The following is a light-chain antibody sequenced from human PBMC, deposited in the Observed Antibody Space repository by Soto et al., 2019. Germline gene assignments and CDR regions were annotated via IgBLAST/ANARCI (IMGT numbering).Light chain of an antibody. Sequence: QSVLTQPASVSGSPGQSVTISCTGSSSDVGTYDLVSWYQQHPGKAPKILIYEGTKRPSGVSNRFSGSKSGNTASLTISGLQAEDEADYFCCSYAGFSTVVFGGGTKLTVL. CDR1: SSDVGTYDL. J-gene: IGLJ3*02. CDR3: CSYAGFSTVV. V-gene: IGLV2-23*01. CDR2: EGT.